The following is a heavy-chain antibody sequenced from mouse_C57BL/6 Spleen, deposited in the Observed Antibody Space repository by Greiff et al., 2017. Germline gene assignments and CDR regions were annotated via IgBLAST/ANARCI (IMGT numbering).Heavy chain of an antibody. V-gene: IGHV2-3*01. CDR1: GFSLTSYG. J-gene: IGHJ3*01. CDR2: IWGDGST. Sequence: QVHVKQSGPGLVAPSQSLSITCTVSGFSLTSYGVSWVRQPPGKGLEWLGVIWGDGSTNYHSALISRLSISKDNSKSQVFLKLNSLQTDDTATYYCATWKFAYWGQGTLVTVSA. CDR3: ATWKFAY.